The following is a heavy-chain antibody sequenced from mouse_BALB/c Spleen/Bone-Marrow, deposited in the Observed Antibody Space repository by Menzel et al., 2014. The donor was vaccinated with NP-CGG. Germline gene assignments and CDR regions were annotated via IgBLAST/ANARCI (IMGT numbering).Heavy chain of an antibody. Sequence: VRLQQSGAVLARPGPSVKMSCRASGYTSTTYTIHWVRQRPGQGLEWIGYINPSSGYTNYIQKFKNKATLTADKSSSTAYMQLSSLTSEDTAVCYCARRDYGYEFLDYWGQG. CDR3: ARRDYGYEFLDY. D-gene: IGHD2-2*01. J-gene: IGHJ2*01. CDR1: GYTSTTYT. CDR2: INPSSGYT. V-gene: IGHV1-4*01.